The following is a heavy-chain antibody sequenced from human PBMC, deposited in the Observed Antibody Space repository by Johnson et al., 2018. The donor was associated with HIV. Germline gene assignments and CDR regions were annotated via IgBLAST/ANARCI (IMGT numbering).Heavy chain of an antibody. CDR1: GFSFSIYA. Sequence: QMQLVESGGGVVQPGGSLRLSCAASGFSFSIYAMHWVRQAPGKGLEWVAVISYDGSNKYYADSVKGRFTISRDNSKNTLYLQMNSLRAEDTAVYYCARAGARAFDIWGQGTMVTVSS. CDR3: ARAGARAFDI. CDR2: ISYDGSNK. J-gene: IGHJ3*02. D-gene: IGHD1-26*01. V-gene: IGHV3-30*14.